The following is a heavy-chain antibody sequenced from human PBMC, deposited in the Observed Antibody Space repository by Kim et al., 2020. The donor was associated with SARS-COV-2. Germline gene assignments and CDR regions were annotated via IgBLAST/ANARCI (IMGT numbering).Heavy chain of an antibody. J-gene: IGHJ4*02. V-gene: IGHV4-31*01. D-gene: IGHD6-25*01. CDR3: AITRAAHPFDY. CDR1: GGSISSGGYY. Sequence: SETLSLTCTVSGGSISSGGYYWSWIRQHPGKGLEWIGYIYYSGSTYYNPSLKSLVTISVDTSKNQFSLKLSSVTAADTAVYYCAITRAAHPFDYWGQGTLVTVSS. CDR2: IYYSGST.